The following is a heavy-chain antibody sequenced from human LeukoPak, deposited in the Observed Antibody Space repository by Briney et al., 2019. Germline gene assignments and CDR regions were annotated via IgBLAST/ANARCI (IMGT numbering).Heavy chain of an antibody. CDR2: IRYDGSNK. CDR1: GFTLSSYG. CDR3: AKDNYGDYVPDY. D-gene: IGHD4-17*01. V-gene: IGHV3-30*02. Sequence: PGGSLRLSCAASGFTLSSYGMHWVRQAPGKGLEWVAFIRYDGSNKYYADSVKGRFTISRDNSKNTLYLQMNSLRAEDTAVYYCAKDNYGDYVPDYWGQGTLVTVSS. J-gene: IGHJ4*02.